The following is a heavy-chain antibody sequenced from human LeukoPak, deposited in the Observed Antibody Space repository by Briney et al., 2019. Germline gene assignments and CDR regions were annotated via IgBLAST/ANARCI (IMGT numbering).Heavy chain of an antibody. CDR3: ARYHGGYFAY. D-gene: IGHD2-15*01. Sequence: GGSLKISCAASGFTFSVFWMSWVRQAPGKGLEWVANIKQDGSEKYYVDSVKGRFTISRDNDNNSMYLQINSLRAEDTAVYYCARYHGGYFAYWGQGTLVTVSS. CDR2: IKQDGSEK. V-gene: IGHV3-7*01. J-gene: IGHJ4*02. CDR1: GFTFSVFW.